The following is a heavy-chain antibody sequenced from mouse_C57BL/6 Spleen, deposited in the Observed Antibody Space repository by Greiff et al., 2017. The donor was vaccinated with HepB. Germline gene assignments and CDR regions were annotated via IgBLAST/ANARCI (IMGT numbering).Heavy chain of an antibody. CDR1: GFTFSDYY. CDR2: INYDGSST. D-gene: IGHD2-5*01. Sequence: DVQLVESEGGLVQPGSSMKLSCTASGFTFSDYYMAWVRQVPEKGLEWVANINYDGSSTYYLDSLKSRFIISRDNAKNILYLQMSSLKSEDTATYYCARAGYSNYYAMDYWGQGTSVTVSS. CDR3: ARAGYSNYYAMDY. V-gene: IGHV5-16*01. J-gene: IGHJ4*01.